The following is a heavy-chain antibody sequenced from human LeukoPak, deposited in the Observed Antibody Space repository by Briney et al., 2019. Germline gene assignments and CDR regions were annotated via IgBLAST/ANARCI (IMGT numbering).Heavy chain of an antibody. CDR2: IYTSGST. D-gene: IGHD3-10*01. CDR3: ARGARGSGSFLQYYYYYYGMDV. CDR1: GGSISSYY. J-gene: IGHJ6*02. V-gene: IGHV4-4*07. Sequence: PSETLSLTCTVSGGSISSYYWSWIRQPAGKGLEWIGRIYTSGSTNYNPSLKSRVTMSVDTSKNQFSLKLSSVTAADTAVYYCARGARGSGSFLQYYYYYYGMDVWGQGTTVTVSS.